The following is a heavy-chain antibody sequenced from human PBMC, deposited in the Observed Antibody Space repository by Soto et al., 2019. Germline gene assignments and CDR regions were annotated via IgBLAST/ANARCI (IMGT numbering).Heavy chain of an antibody. D-gene: IGHD5-18*01. J-gene: IGHJ4*02. CDR1: GDSISSGDYY. CDR2: INYSGRA. V-gene: IGHV4-30-4*01. CDR3: ARAGSGYTYGWVDS. Sequence: QVHLQESGPGLVKPSQTLSLTCTVSGDSISSGDYYWSWIRQPPGKGLEWIGYINYSGRAYSNPSLQSRITISVDTSKNQFSLKVTSVTAADTALYYCARAGSGYTYGWVDSWGQGTLVTISS.